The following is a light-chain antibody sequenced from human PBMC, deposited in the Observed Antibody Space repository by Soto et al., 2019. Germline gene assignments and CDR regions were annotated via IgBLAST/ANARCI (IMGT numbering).Light chain of an antibody. CDR3: SSHAAYNHFHV. CDR2: EVN. CDR1: SSDVGYYNY. Sequence: QSALTQPPSASGAPGQSVTISCTGTSSDVGYYNYVSWYQQHPGKAPKLMIYEVNKRPSGVPDRFSGSKSGNTASLTVSGLQAEDEADYYCSSHAAYNHFHVFATGPKVTVL. V-gene: IGLV2-8*01. J-gene: IGLJ1*01.